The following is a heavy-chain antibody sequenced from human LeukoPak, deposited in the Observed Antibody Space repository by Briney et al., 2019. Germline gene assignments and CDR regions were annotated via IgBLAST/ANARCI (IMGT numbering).Heavy chain of an antibody. Sequence: ASVKVSCKASGYTFTSYGISWVRQAPGQGLEWMGWISAYNGNTNYAQKLQGRVTMTTDTSTSTAYMELRSLRSDDTAVYYCARDPQGPSSSWYSPYWGQGTLVTVSS. V-gene: IGHV1-18*01. CDR1: GYTFTSYG. CDR3: ARDPQGPSSSWYSPY. D-gene: IGHD6-13*01. J-gene: IGHJ4*02. CDR2: ISAYNGNT.